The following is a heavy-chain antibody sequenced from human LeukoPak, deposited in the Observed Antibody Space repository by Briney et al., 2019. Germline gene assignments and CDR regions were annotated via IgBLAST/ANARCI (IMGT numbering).Heavy chain of an antibody. J-gene: IGHJ6*02. V-gene: IGHV3-33*01. CDR2: IWYDAKTK. CDR3: ARDITGSDSYYGLDA. D-gene: IGHD1-20*01. Sequence: GGSLRLSCAASGFTFSAYGIPWVRQAPGKGLEWVAVIWYDAKTKYYEDSIKGRFTISRDNSKNTLYLQMSSLRAEDTAIYYCARDITGSDSYYGLDAWGQGTAVTVSS. CDR1: GFTFSAYG.